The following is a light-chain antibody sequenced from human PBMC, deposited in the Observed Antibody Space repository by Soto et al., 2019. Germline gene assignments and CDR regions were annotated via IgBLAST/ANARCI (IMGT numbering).Light chain of an antibody. CDR1: QSISSY. CDR2: AAS. V-gene: IGKV1-39*01. J-gene: IGKJ5*01. Sequence: DIQMTQSPSSLSASVGDRVTITCRASQSISSYLNWYQQKPRKAPKLLIYAASSLQSGVPSGFSGSGSGTDFTLTISSLQPEDFATYYCQQSYSTLSITFGQGTRLEIK. CDR3: QQSYSTLSIT.